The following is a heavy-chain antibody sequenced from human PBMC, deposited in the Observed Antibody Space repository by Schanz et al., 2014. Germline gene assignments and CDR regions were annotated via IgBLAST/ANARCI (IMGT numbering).Heavy chain of an antibody. Sequence: QVQLVESGGGVVQPGRSLRLSCAASGFTFSTCAMHWVRQAPGKGLEWVAVISYEGNDKYYGDSVKGRFTISRDSPKNRLYLQMNSLRPEDSGVYYCVKDLQRELLRDDHYYGMDVWGQGTTVTVSS. D-gene: IGHD1-26*01. J-gene: IGHJ6*02. V-gene: IGHV3-30*04. CDR3: VKDLQRELLRDDHYYGMDV. CDR2: ISYEGNDK. CDR1: GFTFSTCA.